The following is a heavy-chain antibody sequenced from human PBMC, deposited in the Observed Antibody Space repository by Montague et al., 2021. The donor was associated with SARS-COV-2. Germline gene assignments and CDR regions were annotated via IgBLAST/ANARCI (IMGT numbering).Heavy chain of an antibody. J-gene: IGHJ4*02. Sequence: SETLSLTCTVSSGSVYGHYLAWIRQPPGKGLEWIGYIYYSGSTNYNPSLKSRVTISVDTSKNQFSLKLSSVTAADTAVYYCAREGLGYCSSTSCYRGFDYWGQGTLVTVSS. D-gene: IGHD2-2*02. CDR2: IYYSGST. V-gene: IGHV4-59*02. CDR1: SGSVYGHY. CDR3: AREGLGYCSSTSCYRGFDY.